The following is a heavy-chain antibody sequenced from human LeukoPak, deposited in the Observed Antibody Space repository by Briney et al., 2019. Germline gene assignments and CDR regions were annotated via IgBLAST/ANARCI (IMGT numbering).Heavy chain of an antibody. CDR1: GFSFDAYA. Sequence: PGGSLRLSCAASGFSFDAYAMSWVRQAPGKGLEWVSSISETGRTTFYTDSVKGRFTISRDKSKSTLHLQMNRLRAEDTALYYCAKDHDNTDFYYYFDSWGQRTLVTVSS. CDR3: AKDHDNTDFYYYFDS. V-gene: IGHV3-23*01. J-gene: IGHJ4*02. D-gene: IGHD2-21*02. CDR2: ISETGRTT.